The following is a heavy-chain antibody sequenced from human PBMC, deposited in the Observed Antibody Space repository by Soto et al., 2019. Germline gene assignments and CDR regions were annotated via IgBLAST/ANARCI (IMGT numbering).Heavy chain of an antibody. D-gene: IGHD3-22*01. CDR3: ARTTLTYYYDSSGYHFDY. CDR2: IDWDDEK. Sequence: ASGPTLVNPTQTLTLTCTFSGFSLSTSGMCVSWIRQPPGKALEWLALIDWDDEKYYSTSLKTRLTISKDTSKNQVVLTMTNMDPVDTATYYCARTTLTYYYDSSGYHFDYWGQGTLVTVSS. V-gene: IGHV2-70*01. CDR1: GFSLSTSGMC. J-gene: IGHJ4*02.